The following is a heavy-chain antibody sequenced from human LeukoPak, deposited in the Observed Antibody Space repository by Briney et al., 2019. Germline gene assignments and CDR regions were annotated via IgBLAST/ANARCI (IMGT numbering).Heavy chain of an antibody. D-gene: IGHD6-25*01. Sequence: EGSLRLSCAASGFTFCNYAMSWVRQAPGKGLEWVSTISGSGASTYYADSAKGRFTISRDNSENTLYLQMNSLRAEDTAVYYCARGQRSDYWGQGTLVTVSS. V-gene: IGHV3-23*01. J-gene: IGHJ4*02. CDR1: GFTFCNYA. CDR2: ISGSGAST. CDR3: ARGQRSDY.